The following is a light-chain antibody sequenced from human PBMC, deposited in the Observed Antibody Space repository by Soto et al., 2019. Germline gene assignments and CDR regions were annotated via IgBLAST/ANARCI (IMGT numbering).Light chain of an antibody. V-gene: IGLV2-14*01. CDR2: GVS. J-gene: IGLJ1*01. CDR1: TSDVGGYDF. Sequence: QSALTQPASVSGSPGQSITISCTGSTSDVGGYDFVSWYQHHPGKAPKLMIYGVSNRPSGVSDRFSGSKSGNTASLTISGLQAEDEADYYCVSYATSTTLYVFGSGTKVTVL. CDR3: VSYATSTTLYV.